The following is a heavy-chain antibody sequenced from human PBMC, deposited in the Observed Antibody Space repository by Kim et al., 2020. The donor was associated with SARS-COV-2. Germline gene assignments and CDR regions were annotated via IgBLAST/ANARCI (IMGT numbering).Heavy chain of an antibody. D-gene: IGHD3-9*01. CDR1: GYSFTSYA. CDR2: IAVYNGNT. Sequence: ASVKVSCKTSGYSFTSYAITWVRQAPGQGLEWMGEIAVYNGNTQYAQKFQGRVTMTTQISTTTAYMELRSLRSDDTAVYFCARDRGLVSQGGTGTFDVWGQGTMVIVSS. J-gene: IGHJ3*01. V-gene: IGHV1-18*01. CDR3: ARDRGLVSQGGTGTFDV.